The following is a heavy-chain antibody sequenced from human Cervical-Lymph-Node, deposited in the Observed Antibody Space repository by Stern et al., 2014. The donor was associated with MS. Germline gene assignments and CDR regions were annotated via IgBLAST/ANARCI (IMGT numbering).Heavy chain of an antibody. D-gene: IGHD2-8*02. J-gene: IGHJ4*02. CDR3: VRNWWGPDH. V-gene: IGHV3-74*02. CDR2: LNYDGSDT. Sequence: EVQLEESGGGLVQPGGSLRLSCAASGFTFSSHWMHWVRQVPGKGLVWVSRLNYDGSDTSYADSVWGRFTISRDNANNTLYLQMSSLRVEDTAIYYCVRNWWGPDHWGQGTLVTVSS. CDR1: GFTFSSHW.